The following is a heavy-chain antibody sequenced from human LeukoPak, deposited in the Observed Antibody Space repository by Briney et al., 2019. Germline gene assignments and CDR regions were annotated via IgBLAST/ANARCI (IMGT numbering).Heavy chain of an antibody. V-gene: IGHV3-23*01. Sequence: GGSLRLSCAASGFTFSSYAMSWVRQAPGKGLEWVSAISGSGGSTYYADSVKGRFTISRDNSKTTLYLQMNSLRAEDTSVYYCATSYGFLKTMIVVVPYYFDGLFREILVIGSS. J-gene: IGHJ4*02. CDR1: GFTFSSYA. CDR3: ATSYGFLKTMIVVVPYYFDG. CDR2: ISGSGGST. D-gene: IGHD3-22*01.